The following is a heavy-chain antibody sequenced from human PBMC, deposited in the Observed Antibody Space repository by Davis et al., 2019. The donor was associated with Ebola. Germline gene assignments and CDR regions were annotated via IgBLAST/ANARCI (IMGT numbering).Heavy chain of an antibody. Sequence: SETLSLTCAVYGGSFSGYYWSWIRQPPGKGLEWIGEINHSGSTNYNPPLKSRVTISVDTSKNQFSLKLSSVTAADTAVYYCARYRPSFSSSWPNNWFDPWGQGTLVTVSS. CDR2: INHSGST. V-gene: IGHV4-34*01. J-gene: IGHJ5*02. D-gene: IGHD6-13*01. CDR3: ARYRPSFSSSWPNNWFDP. CDR1: GGSFSGYY.